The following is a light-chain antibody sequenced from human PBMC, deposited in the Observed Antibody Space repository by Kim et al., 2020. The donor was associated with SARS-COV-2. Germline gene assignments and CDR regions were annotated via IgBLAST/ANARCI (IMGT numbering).Light chain of an antibody. CDR3: SSYTSSSTLV. J-gene: IGLJ3*02. CDR1: SSDVGGYNY. Sequence: GQSITFSCTGTSSDVGGYNYDSWYQQHPGKAPKLMIYDVSKRPSGVSNRFSGSKSGNTASLTISGLQAEDEVDYYCSSYTSSSTLVFGGGTQLTVL. V-gene: IGLV2-14*04. CDR2: DVS.